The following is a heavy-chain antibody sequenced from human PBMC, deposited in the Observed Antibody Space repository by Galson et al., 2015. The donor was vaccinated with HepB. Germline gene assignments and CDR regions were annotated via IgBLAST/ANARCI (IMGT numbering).Heavy chain of an antibody. CDR2: INPNSGGT. CDR1: GYTFTGYY. Sequence: SVKVSCKASGYTFTGYYMHWVRQAPGQGLEWMGWINPNSGGTNYAQKFQGRVTMTRDTSISTAYMELSRLRSDDTAVYYCARPTDSTTGTTRRRAFDIWGQGTMVTVSS. CDR3: ARPTDSTTGTTRRRAFDI. V-gene: IGHV1-2*02. D-gene: IGHD1-1*01. J-gene: IGHJ3*02.